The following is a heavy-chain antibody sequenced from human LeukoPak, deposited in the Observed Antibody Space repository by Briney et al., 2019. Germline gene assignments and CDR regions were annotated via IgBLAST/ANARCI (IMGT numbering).Heavy chain of an antibody. CDR2: IYHSGST. Sequence: SETLSLTCTVSGCSISSGYYWGWIRQPPGKGLEWIGSIYHSGSTYYNPSLKSRVTISVDTSKNQFSLKLSSVTAADTAVYYCARATWLFADYWGQGTLVTVSS. V-gene: IGHV4-38-2*02. J-gene: IGHJ4*02. CDR1: GCSISSGYY. D-gene: IGHD3-22*01. CDR3: ARATWLFADY.